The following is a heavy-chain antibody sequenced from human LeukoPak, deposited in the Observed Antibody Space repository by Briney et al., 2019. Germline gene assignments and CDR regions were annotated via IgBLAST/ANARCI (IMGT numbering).Heavy chain of an antibody. CDR1: GFTFDDYA. V-gene: IGHV3-9*03. D-gene: IGHD5-12*01. J-gene: IGHJ4*02. CDR3: AKGQSGWLLGDFDY. Sequence: PGGSLRLSCAASGFTFDDYAMHWVRQAPGKGLEWVSGISWNSGSIGYADSVKGRFTISRDNAKNSLYLQMNSLRAEDMALYYCAKGQSGWLLGDFDYWGQGTLVTVSS. CDR2: ISWNSGSI.